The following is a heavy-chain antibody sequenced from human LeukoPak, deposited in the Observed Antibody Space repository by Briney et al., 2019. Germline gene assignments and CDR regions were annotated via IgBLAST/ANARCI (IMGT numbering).Heavy chain of an antibody. CDR2: IYYSGST. D-gene: IGHD1-26*01. CDR3: ARVGRVGSGSYYIFDY. J-gene: IGHJ4*02. CDR1: GGSISSYY. Sequence: VKPSETLSLTCTVSGGSISSYYWSWIRQPPGKGLEWIGYIYYSGSTNYNPSLKSRVTISVDTSKNQFSLKLSSVTAADTAVYYCARVGRVGSGSYYIFDYWGQGTLVTVSS. V-gene: IGHV4-59*01.